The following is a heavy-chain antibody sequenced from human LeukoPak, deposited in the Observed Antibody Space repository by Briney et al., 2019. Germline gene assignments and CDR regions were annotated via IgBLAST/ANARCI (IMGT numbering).Heavy chain of an antibody. CDR1: GFTFSSHG. V-gene: IGHV3-23*01. D-gene: IGHD3-16*01. CDR2: ISPSGGIT. J-gene: IGHJ1*01. Sequence: GGSLRLSCAASGFTFSSHGMNWVRQAPGKGLEWVSGISPSGGITYYTDSVRGRFTISRDNSKNTVSLQMNSLRGDDTAVYYCAKDDAWGRYKDWGQGTLVTVSS. CDR3: AKDDAWGRYKD.